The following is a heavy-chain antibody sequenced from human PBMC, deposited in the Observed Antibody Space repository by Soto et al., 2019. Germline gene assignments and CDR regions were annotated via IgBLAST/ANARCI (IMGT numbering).Heavy chain of an antibody. V-gene: IGHV3-30-3*01. J-gene: IGHJ4*02. CDR1: GFTFSSYA. CDR2: ISYDGSNK. D-gene: IGHD5-18*01. CDR3: AREVDTNHFDY. Sequence: GGSLRLSCAASGFTFSSYAMHWVRQAPGKGLEWVAVISYDGSNKYYADSVKGRFTISRDNSKNTLYLQMNSLRAEDTAVYYCAREVDTNHFDYWGQGTLVTVSS.